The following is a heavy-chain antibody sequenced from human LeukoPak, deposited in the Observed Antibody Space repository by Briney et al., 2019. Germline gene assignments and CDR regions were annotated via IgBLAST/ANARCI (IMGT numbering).Heavy chain of an antibody. V-gene: IGHV4-31*03. Sequence: SETLSLTCSVSGASINSRGYYWSWIRQRPGKGLEWIGYISDSGSTAYNPSLKSRLTISVDMSESRFSLRLTSVTVADTAVYFCASHFDSVGSHYVDYWGQGTLVTVSS. D-gene: IGHD3-22*01. CDR1: GASINSRGYY. CDR2: ISDSGST. CDR3: ASHFDSVGSHYVDY. J-gene: IGHJ4*02.